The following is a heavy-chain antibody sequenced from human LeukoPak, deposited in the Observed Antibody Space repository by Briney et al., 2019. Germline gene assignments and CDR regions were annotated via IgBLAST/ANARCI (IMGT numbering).Heavy chain of an antibody. Sequence: SGPTLVKPTQTLTLTCTFSGFSLSTSGVGVGWIRQPPGKALEWLALIYWNDDERYSPSLKSRLTITKDTSKNQVVLTMTNMDPVDTATYYCAHRRLRWLHPRGFDIWGQGTMVTVSS. CDR2: IYWNDDE. CDR3: AHRRLRWLHPRGFDI. D-gene: IGHD5-24*01. V-gene: IGHV2-5*01. J-gene: IGHJ3*02. CDR1: GFSLSTSGVG.